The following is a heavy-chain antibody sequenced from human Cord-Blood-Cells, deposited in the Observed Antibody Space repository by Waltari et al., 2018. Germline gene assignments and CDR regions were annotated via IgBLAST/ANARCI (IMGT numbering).Heavy chain of an antibody. CDR1: GGTFSSYA. D-gene: IGHD1-26*01. CDR2: IIPNLGTA. CDR3: ARERMYSGSYDAFDI. Sequence: QVQLMQSGAEVKKPGSSVKVSCKASGGTFSSYAISWVRQAPGQGLEWMGGIIPNLGTANYAQKFQGRVTITADESTSTAYMELSSLRSEDTAVYYCARERMYSGSYDAFDIWGQGTMVTVSS. J-gene: IGHJ3*02. V-gene: IGHV1-69*01.